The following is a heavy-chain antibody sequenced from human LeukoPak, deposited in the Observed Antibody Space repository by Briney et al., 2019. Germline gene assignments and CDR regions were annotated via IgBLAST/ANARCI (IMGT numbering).Heavy chain of an antibody. CDR1: GFTFSSYA. CDR3: ARDSGSGSYYGDYFNY. D-gene: IGHD1-26*01. J-gene: IGHJ4*02. CDR2: ISYDGSNK. Sequence: PGGSLRLSCPASGFTFSSYAMHWVRQAPGKGLEWVAVISYDGSNKYYADSVKGRFTISRDNSKNTLYLQMNSLRAEDTAVYYCARDSGSGSYYGDYFNYWGQGTLVTVSS. V-gene: IGHV3-30-3*01.